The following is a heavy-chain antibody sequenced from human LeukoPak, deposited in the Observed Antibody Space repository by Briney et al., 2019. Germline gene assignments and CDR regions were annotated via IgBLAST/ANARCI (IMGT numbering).Heavy chain of an antibody. CDR2: IIPIFGTA. CDR1: GGTFSSYA. V-gene: IGHV1-69*01. Sequence: SVKVSCKASGGTFSSYAISWVRQAPGQGLEWMGGIIPIFGTANYAQEFQGRVTITADESTSTAYMELSSLRSEDTAVYYCARDFYGSESYHVWGQGTMGTVSS. D-gene: IGHD3-10*01. J-gene: IGHJ3*01. CDR3: ARDFYGSESYHV.